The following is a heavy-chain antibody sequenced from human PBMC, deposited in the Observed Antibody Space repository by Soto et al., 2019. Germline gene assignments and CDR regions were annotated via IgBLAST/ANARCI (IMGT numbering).Heavy chain of an antibody. J-gene: IGHJ4*02. Sequence: SETLSLTCTVSGGSISSYYWSWIRQPPGKGLEWIGYIYYSGSTNYSPSLKSRVTISVDTSKNQFSLKLSSVTAADTAVYYCARDQYSRYSSSWYYFDYWGQGTLVTAPQ. D-gene: IGHD6-13*01. CDR1: GGSISSYY. CDR2: IYYSGST. V-gene: IGHV4-59*01. CDR3: ARDQYSRYSSSWYYFDY.